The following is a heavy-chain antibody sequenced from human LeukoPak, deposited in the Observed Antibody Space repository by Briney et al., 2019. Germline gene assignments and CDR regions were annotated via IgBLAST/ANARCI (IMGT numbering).Heavy chain of an antibody. CDR2: IYTSGST. V-gene: IGHV4-4*09. CDR3: ARARTRLSWLDP. D-gene: IGHD6-6*01. Sequence: SETLSLTCTVSGGSISSYYWSWIRQPPGKGLEWIGYIYTSGSTNYNPSLKSRVTISIDSSKNRISLNVTAATAADTAMYYCARARTRLSWLDPWGQGTLVTVSS. J-gene: IGHJ5*02. CDR1: GGSISSYY.